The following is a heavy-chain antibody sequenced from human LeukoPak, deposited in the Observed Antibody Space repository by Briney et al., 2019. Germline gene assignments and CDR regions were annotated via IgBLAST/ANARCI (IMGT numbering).Heavy chain of an antibody. CDR1: GGSISSYY. Sequence: SETLSLTCTVSGGSISSYYWSWIRQPPGKGLEWIGYIYSSGSTTYNPSPKSRVTISVDTSKNQFSLKLSSVTAADTAVYYCARRRHYYDSSGYFDYWGQGTLVTVSS. CDR2: IYSSGST. J-gene: IGHJ4*02. V-gene: IGHV4-4*09. D-gene: IGHD3-22*01. CDR3: ARRRHYYDSSGYFDY.